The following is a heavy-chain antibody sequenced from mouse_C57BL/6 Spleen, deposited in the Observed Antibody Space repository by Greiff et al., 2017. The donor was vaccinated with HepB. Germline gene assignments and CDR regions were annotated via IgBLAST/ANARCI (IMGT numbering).Heavy chain of an antibody. CDR3: ARDRYYGSSPTEYFDV. D-gene: IGHD1-1*01. CDR1: GFTFSSYA. J-gene: IGHJ1*03. CDR2: ISDGGSYT. V-gene: IGHV5-4*01. Sequence: EVQGVESGGGLVKPGGSLKLSCAASGFTFSSYAMSWVRQTPEKRLEWVATISDGGSYTYYPDNVKGRFTISRDNAKNNLYLQMSHLKSEDTAMYYCARDRYYGSSPTEYFDVWGTGTTVTVSS.